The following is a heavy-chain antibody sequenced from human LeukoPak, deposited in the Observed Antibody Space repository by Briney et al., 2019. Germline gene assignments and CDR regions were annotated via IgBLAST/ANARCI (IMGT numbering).Heavy chain of an antibody. D-gene: IGHD3-22*01. J-gene: IGHJ4*01. CDR2: IYTSGST. Sequence: SETLSLTCTVSGGSISSGSYYWSWIRQPAGKGLEWIGRIYTSGSTNYNPSLKSRVTISVDTSKNQFSLKLSSVTAADTAVYYCARESIFYYYDSSGSLFFDYWGHGTLVTVSS. CDR3: ARESIFYYYDSSGSLFFDY. V-gene: IGHV4-61*02. CDR1: GGSISSGSYY.